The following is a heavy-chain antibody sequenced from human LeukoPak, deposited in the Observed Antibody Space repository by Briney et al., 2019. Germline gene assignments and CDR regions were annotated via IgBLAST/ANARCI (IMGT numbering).Heavy chain of an antibody. CDR2: IYTGGST. CDR1: GFTVSGNY. CDR3: ARALYCSSTSCSPA. Sequence: GGSLRLSCVASGFTVSGNYMSWVRQAPGKGLEWVSTIYTGGSTYYADSVKGRFTISRDNSKNTLYFQMNSLSAEDTAVYYCARALYCSSTSCSPAWGQGNLVTVSS. J-gene: IGHJ5*02. D-gene: IGHD2-2*01. V-gene: IGHV3-53*01.